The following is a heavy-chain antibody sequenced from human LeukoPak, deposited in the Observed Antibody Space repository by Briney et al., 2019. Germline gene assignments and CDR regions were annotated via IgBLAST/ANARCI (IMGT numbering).Heavy chain of an antibody. V-gene: IGHV4-59*12. D-gene: IGHD2-15*01. J-gene: IGHJ4*02. Sequence: SETLSLTCTVSGGSISSYYWSWIRQPPGKGLEWIGYIYYSGISSYNPSLKSRLTISVDTSKNQFSLKLSSVTAADTAVYYCARGTCSGGSCYSGYYFDYWGQGTLVTVSS. CDR2: IYYSGIS. CDR1: GGSISSYY. CDR3: ARGTCSGGSCYSGYYFDY.